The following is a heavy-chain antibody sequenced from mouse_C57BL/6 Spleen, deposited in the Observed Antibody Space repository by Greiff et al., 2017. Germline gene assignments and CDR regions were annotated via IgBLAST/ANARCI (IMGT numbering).Heavy chain of an antibody. D-gene: IGHD1-1*01. CDR3: ARVDYCGSSYYYAMDY. Sequence: QVQLQQPGAELVRPGSSVKLSCKASGYTFTSYWMHWVKQRPIQGLEWIGNIDPSDSETHYNQKFKDKATLTVDKSSSTAYMQLSSLTSEDSAVXYCARVDYCGSSYYYAMDYWGQGTSVTVSS. CDR2: IDPSDSET. CDR1: GYTFTSYW. J-gene: IGHJ4*01. V-gene: IGHV1-52*01.